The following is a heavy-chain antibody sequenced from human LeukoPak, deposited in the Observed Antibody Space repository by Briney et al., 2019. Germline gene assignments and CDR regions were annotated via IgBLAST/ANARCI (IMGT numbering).Heavy chain of an antibody. D-gene: IGHD1-1*01. CDR1: GGTFSSYA. CDR3: ATARNWNDGLLV. V-gene: IGHV1-69*04. CDR2: IIPILGIA. Sequence: SVKVSCKASGGTFSSYAISWVRQAPGQGLEWMGRIIPILGIANYAQKFQGRVTITEDTSTDTAYMELSSLRSEDTAVYYCATARNWNDGLLVWGQGTTVTVSS. J-gene: IGHJ6*02.